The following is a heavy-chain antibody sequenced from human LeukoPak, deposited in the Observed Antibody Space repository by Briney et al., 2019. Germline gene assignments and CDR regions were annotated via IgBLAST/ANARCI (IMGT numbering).Heavy chain of an antibody. V-gene: IGHV3-7*01. CDR2: INQGGSDK. CDR3: VRESRSGSYSGY. D-gene: IGHD1-26*01. J-gene: IGHJ4*02. CDR1: GIIFSDYY. Sequence: GGSLRLSCAASGIIFSDYYMSWIRQAPGKGLEWVANINQGGSDKPYVDSVKGRFTISRDNANNSLYLQMNSLRAEDTAVYYCVRESRSGSYSGYWGQGTLVTVSS.